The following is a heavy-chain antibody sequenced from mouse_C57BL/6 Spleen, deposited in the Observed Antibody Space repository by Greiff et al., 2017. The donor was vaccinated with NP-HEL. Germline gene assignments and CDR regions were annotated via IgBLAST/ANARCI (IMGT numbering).Heavy chain of an antibody. V-gene: IGHV1-15*01. CDR3: TRRGYGGYDWFAY. CDR1: GYTFTDYE. D-gene: IGHD2-3*01. J-gene: IGHJ3*01. Sequence: QVQLQQSGAELVRPGASVTLSCKASGYTFTDYEMHWVKQTPVHGLEWIGAIDPETGGTAYNQKFKGKAILTADKSSSTAYMELRSLTSEDSAVYYCTRRGYGGYDWFAYWGQGTLVTVSA. CDR2: IDPETGGT.